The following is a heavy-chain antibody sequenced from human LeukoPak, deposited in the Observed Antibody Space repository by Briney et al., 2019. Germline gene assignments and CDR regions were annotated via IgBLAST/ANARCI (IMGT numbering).Heavy chain of an antibody. CDR1: GFTFSSYG. CDR3: AKDRPLYGMDV. V-gene: IGHV3-30*18. CDR2: ISYDGSNK. J-gene: IGHJ6*02. Sequence: GGSLGLSCAASGFTFSSYGMHWVRQAPGKGLEWVAVISYDGSNKYYADSVKGRFTISRDNSKNTLYLQMNSLRAEDTAVYYCAKDRPLYGMDVWGQGTTVTVSS.